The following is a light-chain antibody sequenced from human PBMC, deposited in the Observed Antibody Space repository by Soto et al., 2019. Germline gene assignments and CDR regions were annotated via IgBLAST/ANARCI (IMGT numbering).Light chain of an antibody. J-gene: IGLJ2*01. CDR3: QVWDSSTVV. CDR1: NLGIGSRS. Sequence: SYELTQPLSVSVALGQTARITCGGNNLGIGSRSVHWYQQKPGQAPVLVIFRDSNRPSGIPERFSGSSSLNTATLTISRAQAGDEADYYCQVWDSSTVVFGGGTKLTVL. V-gene: IGLV3-9*01. CDR2: RDS.